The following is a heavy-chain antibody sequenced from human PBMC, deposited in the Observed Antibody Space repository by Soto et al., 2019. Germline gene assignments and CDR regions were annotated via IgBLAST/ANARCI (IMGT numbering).Heavy chain of an antibody. D-gene: IGHD4-17*01. CDR1: GGSISSSSYS. Sequence: SETLSLTSTVSGGSISSSSYSWGWIRQPPGKGLEWIGSIYYSGSTYYNPSLKSRVTISVDTSKNQFSLKLSSVTAADSAVYYCARLFGDFDAFDIWGQGTMVSVSS. V-gene: IGHV4-39*01. CDR3: ARLFGDFDAFDI. J-gene: IGHJ3*02. CDR2: IYYSGST.